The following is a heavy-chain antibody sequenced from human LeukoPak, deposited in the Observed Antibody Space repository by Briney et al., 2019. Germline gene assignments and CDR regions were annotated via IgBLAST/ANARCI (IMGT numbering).Heavy chain of an antibody. V-gene: IGHV1-3*01. CDR1: GYSFTSYA. CDR3: ARELSYYYYYGMDV. Sequence: ASVKVSCKASGYSFTSYAIHWVRQAPGQSLEWMGWINAGNGNTKYSQKFQGRVTITRDTSAGTAYMELSSLRSEDTAVYYCARELSYYYYYGMDVWGQGTTVTVSS. J-gene: IGHJ6*02. CDR2: INAGNGNT.